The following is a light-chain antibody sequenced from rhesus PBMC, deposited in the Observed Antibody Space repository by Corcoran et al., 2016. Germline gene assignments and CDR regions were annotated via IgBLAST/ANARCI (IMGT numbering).Light chain of an antibody. J-gene: IGKJ4*01. CDR1: QGITND. CDR2: EAS. CDR3: QHYYSTPLT. Sequence: DIQMTQSPSSLSASVGDRVTITCRARQGITNDLAWYQQKPGETPKLLIYEASSLQSGIPSRFSGSGSGTVFTLTISSLQSEDFATYYCQHYYSTPLTFGGGTKVEIK. V-gene: IGKV1-25*01.